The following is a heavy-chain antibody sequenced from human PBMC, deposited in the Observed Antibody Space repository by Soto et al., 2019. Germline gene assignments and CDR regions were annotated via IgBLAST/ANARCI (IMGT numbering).Heavy chain of an antibody. V-gene: IGHV3-23*01. CDR2: IISSGDNT. Sequence: EVQLLESGGGLVQPGGSLRLSCAASGFTFRNYAMTWVRQAPGKGLEWVSGIISSGDNTYYPSSVRGRFTISRDNSKDTLFLRMSSLSAEDTAKYYCAKFKCGVNYGLDIWGHGTMVTLSS. D-gene: IGHD3-10*01. CDR1: GFTFRNYA. J-gene: IGHJ3*02. CDR3: AKFKCGVNYGLDI.